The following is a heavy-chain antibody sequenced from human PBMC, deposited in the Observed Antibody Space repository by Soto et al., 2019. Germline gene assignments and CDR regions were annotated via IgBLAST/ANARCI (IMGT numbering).Heavy chain of an antibody. J-gene: IGHJ4*02. Sequence: QVQLVESGGGVVQPGRSLRLSCAASGFTFSSYGMHWVRQAPGKGLEWVAVIWYDGSNKYYADSVKGRFTISRENSKKKMYLQMNSLRTEDTAVYYCARERTTGTTGDFASWGQGTLITVSS. CDR1: GFTFSSYG. V-gene: IGHV3-33*01. D-gene: IGHD1-1*01. CDR2: IWYDGSNK. CDR3: ARERTTGTTGDFAS.